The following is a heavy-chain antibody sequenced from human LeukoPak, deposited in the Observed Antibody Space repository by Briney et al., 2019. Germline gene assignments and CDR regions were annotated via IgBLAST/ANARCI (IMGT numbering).Heavy chain of an antibody. Sequence: ASVKVSCKASGYTFTGYYMHWVRQAPGQGPEWMGWINPNGGGTNYAQKFQGRVTMTRDTSISTAYMELSRLRSDDTAVYYCARDRAAAAGTYDYWGQGTLVTVSS. CDR3: ARDRAAAAGTYDY. V-gene: IGHV1-2*02. CDR1: GYTFTGYY. CDR2: INPNGGGT. D-gene: IGHD6-13*01. J-gene: IGHJ4*02.